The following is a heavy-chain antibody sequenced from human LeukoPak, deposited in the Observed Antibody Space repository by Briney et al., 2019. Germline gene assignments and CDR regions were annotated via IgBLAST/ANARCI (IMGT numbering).Heavy chain of an antibody. CDR1: GFSLSTSGVG. V-gene: IGHV2-5*01. D-gene: IGHD3-10*01. CDR3: AHRSYGSGSSPHPVLDY. J-gene: IGHJ4*02. Sequence: SGPTLVNPTQTLTLTCTFSGFSLSTSGVGVGWIRQPPGKALEWLALIYWNDDKRYSPSLKSRLTITKDTSKNQVVLTMTNMDPVDTATYYCAHRSYGSGSSPHPVLDYWGQGTLVTVSS. CDR2: IYWNDDK.